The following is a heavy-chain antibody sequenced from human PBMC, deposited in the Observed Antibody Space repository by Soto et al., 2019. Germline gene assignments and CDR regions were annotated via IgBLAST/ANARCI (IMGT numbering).Heavy chain of an antibody. Sequence: ASVKVSCTASGYTFTGYYMHWVRQAPGQGLEWMGWINPNSGGTNYVKKFQGRVTMTRDTSISTAYMELSRLRSDDTAVYYCASGVPAYSSSVGPQKNGMDVWGQGTTVTVSS. J-gene: IGHJ6*02. CDR2: INPNSGGT. CDR3: ASGVPAYSSSVGPQKNGMDV. D-gene: IGHD6-6*01. CDR1: GYTFTGYY. V-gene: IGHV1-2*02.